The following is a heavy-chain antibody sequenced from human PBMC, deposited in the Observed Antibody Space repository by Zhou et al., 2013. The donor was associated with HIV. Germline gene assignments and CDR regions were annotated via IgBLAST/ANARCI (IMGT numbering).Heavy chain of an antibody. CDR1: GGTFSSSA. CDR3: AMPYGDHGDY. Sequence: QVQLVQSGAEVKKPGSSVKVSCRASGGTFSSSAINWVRQAPGQGLEWMGGIIPIFATANYAQKFQGRVTITTDDSTSTAYMELSSLRYEDTAVYYCAMPYGDHGDYWGQGTLVTGLL. D-gene: IGHD4-17*01. V-gene: IGHV1-69*05. J-gene: IGHJ4*02. CDR2: IIPIFATA.